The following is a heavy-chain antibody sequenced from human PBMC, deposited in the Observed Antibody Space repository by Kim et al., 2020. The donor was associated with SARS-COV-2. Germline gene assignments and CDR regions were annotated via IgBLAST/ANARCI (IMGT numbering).Heavy chain of an antibody. CDR3: ARGGYSYASWRFLYLNFDY. V-gene: IGHV4-34*01. CDR1: GGSFSGYY. CDR2: INHSGST. J-gene: IGHJ4*02. Sequence: SETLSLTCAVYGGSFSGYYWSWIRQPPGKGLEWIGEINHSGSTNYNPSLKSRVTISVDTSKNQFSLKLSSVTAADTAVYYCARGGYSYASWRFLYLNFDYWGQGTLVTVSS. D-gene: IGHD5-18*01.